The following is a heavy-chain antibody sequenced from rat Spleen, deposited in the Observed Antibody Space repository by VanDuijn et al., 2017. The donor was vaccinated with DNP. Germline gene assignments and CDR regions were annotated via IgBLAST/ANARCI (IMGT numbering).Heavy chain of an antibody. Sequence: EVRLVESGGGLVQPGRSLKLSCAASGFNFNGYWMAWVRQAPGKGLEWIGEINERSTTINYSPSLKDKFTISRDNAQSTLYLQTSKLGSEDTAIYYCARAPDLPGKGVMDVWGQGTSVIVSS. CDR3: ARAPDLPGKGVMDV. CDR2: INERSTTI. J-gene: IGHJ4*01. CDR1: GFNFNGYW. V-gene: IGHV4-2*01. D-gene: IGHD1-4*01.